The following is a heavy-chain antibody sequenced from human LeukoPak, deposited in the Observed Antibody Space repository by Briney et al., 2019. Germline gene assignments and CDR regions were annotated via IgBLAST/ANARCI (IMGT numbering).Heavy chain of an antibody. CDR1: GGSISSSSYY. CDR3: ARQIWGSSWAFDI. Sequence: SETLSLTCTVSGGSISSSSYYWGWIRQPPGKGLEWIGSIYHSGSTYYNPSLKSRVTISVDTSKNQFSLKLSSVTAADTAVYYCARQIWGSSWAFDIWGQGTMVTVSS. CDR2: IYHSGST. V-gene: IGHV4-39*01. D-gene: IGHD6-13*01. J-gene: IGHJ3*02.